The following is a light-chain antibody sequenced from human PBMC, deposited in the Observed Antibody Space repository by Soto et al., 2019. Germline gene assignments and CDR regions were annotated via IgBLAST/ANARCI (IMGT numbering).Light chain of an antibody. CDR2: EVS. CDR3: SSYISSSTFVV. J-gene: IGLJ2*01. CDR1: TSDIGAYNY. V-gene: IGLV2-14*01. Sequence: QSVLTQPPSASGSPGQSVTLSCTGATSDIGAYNYVSWHQQHPGKAPKVIITEVSNRPSGVSNRFSGSKSGNTASLTISGLQAEDEADYYCSSYISSSTFVVFGGGTKLTVL.